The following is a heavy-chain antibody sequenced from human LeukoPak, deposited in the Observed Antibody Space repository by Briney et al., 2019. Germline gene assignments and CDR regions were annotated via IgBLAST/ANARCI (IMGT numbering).Heavy chain of an antibody. Sequence: SQTLSLTCTVSGGSISNYYWSWTRQPPGKGLEWIGYLYYSGSTNYNPSLKSRVTISGDTSKNQFSLKLTSVTAADTAVYYCARGLGSRYYFNSWGQGTLVTVSS. J-gene: IGHJ4*02. CDR2: LYYSGST. CDR3: ARGLGSRYYFNS. CDR1: GGSISNYY. D-gene: IGHD3-10*01. V-gene: IGHV4-59*01.